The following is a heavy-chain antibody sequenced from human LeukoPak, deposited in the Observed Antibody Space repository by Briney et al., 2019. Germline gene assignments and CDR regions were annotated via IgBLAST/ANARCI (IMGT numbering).Heavy chain of an antibody. CDR2: TSSSSSYI. J-gene: IGHJ6*02. D-gene: IGHD2-15*01. V-gene: IGHV3-21*01. CDR1: GFTFSSYS. Sequence: GGSLRLSCAASGFTFSSYSMNWVRQAPGKGLEWVSSTSSSSSYISYADSVKGRFTFSRDNAKNSLYLHMNSLRAEDTVVYYCARDVGVVVVAATLSRGYYYYAMDVWGQGTTVTVSS. CDR3: ARDVGVVVVAATLSRGYYYYAMDV.